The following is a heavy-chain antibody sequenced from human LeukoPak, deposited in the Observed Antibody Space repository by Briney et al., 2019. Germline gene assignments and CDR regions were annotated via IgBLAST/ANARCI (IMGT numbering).Heavy chain of an antibody. D-gene: IGHD2-2*01. J-gene: IGHJ6*02. V-gene: IGHV1-3*01. CDR1: GYTFTSYA. CDR2: INAGNGNT. Sequence: ASVKVSCKASGYTFTSYAMHWVRQAPGQRLEWMGWINAGNGNTKYSQKFQGRVTITRDTPASTAYMELSSLRSEDTAVYYCARTRACSSTSCYFSYYYYGMDVWGQGTTVTVSS. CDR3: ARTRACSSTSCYFSYYYYGMDV.